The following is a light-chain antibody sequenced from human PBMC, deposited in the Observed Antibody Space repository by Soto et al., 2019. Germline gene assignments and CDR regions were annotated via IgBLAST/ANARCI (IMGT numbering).Light chain of an antibody. CDR2: GAS. J-gene: IGKJ5*01. CDR1: QSVSRN. Sequence: EIVMPQSPATLSVSPGERATLSCRASQSVSRNLAWYQQRPGQAPRLLISGASTRATGIAARFSGSGSGREFTLTISSLQSEDSALYYCQQYSNWPTFGQGTRLEIK. V-gene: IGKV3-15*01. CDR3: QQYSNWPT.